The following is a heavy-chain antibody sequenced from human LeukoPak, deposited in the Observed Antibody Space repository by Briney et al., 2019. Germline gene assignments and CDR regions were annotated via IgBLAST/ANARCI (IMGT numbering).Heavy chain of an antibody. J-gene: IGHJ4*02. CDR1: GYTFTSYD. CDR2: MNPNSGNT. Sequence: ASVKVSCKASGYTFTSYDINWVRQATGQGLEWMGWMNPNSGNTGYAQRFQGRVTMTRNTSISTAYMELSSLRSEDTAVYYCARGRRWLQLRHVFDYWGQGTLVTVSS. CDR3: ARGRRWLQLRHVFDY. V-gene: IGHV1-8*01. D-gene: IGHD5-24*01.